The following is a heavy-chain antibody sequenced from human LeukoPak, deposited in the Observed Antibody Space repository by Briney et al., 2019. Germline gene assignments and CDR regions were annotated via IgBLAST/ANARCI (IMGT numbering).Heavy chain of an antibody. CDR1: GGTFSNYA. CDR2: IVPIFGTT. CDR3: ARGDGGSYYDY. V-gene: IGHV1-69*13. D-gene: IGHD1-26*01. Sequence: SVKVSCKASGGTFSNYAISWVRQAPGQGLEWMGGIVPIFGTTNYAQKFQGRVTITADESTSTAYMELSSLRSEDTAVYYCARGDGGSYYDYWGQGTLVTVSS. J-gene: IGHJ4*02.